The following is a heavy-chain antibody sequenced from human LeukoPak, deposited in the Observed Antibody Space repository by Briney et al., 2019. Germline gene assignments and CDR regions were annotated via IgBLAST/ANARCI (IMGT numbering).Heavy chain of an antibody. CDR1: GFNFNSPW. V-gene: IGHV3-15*01. D-gene: IGHD1-26*01. J-gene: IGHJ4*02. Sequence: RTGGTLRLSCAASGFNFNSPWLSWVRQAPGKGLEWVGRIKSKSDGGTPDYAAPVKGRFAISRDDSKNTLYLQMNSLKTEDTAVYYCTTEGAWSFYFDYWGQGTLVTVSS. CDR3: TTEGAWSFYFDY. CDR2: IKSKSDGGTP.